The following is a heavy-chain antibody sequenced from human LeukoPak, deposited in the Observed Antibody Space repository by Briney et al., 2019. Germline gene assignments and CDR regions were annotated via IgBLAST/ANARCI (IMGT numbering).Heavy chain of an antibody. D-gene: IGHD6-19*01. CDR3: AHTFSGSGWYDFDY. J-gene: IGHJ4*02. CDR1: GFTVSSNY. Sequence: GGSLRLSCAVSGFTVSSNYMSWVRQAPGKGLEWVSVIYSGGSTYYADSVKGRFTISRDNSKNTLYLQMNSLRAEDTAVYYCAHTFSGSGWYDFDYWGQGTLVTVSS. CDR2: IYSGGST. V-gene: IGHV3-53*01.